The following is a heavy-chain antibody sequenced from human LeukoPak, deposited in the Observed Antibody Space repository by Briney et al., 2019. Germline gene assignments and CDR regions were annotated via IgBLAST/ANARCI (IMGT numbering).Heavy chain of an antibody. D-gene: IGHD5-18*01. J-gene: IGHJ4*02. CDR3: ARTWIQLFTPDFDL. CDR1: GGTFSSYA. Sequence: SVKVSCKASGGTFSSYAISWVRQAPGQGLEWMGGIIPIFGTANYAQKFQGRVTITADESTSTAYMELNGLRSDDTAIYYCARTWIQLFTPDFDLWGQGTLVTVSS. V-gene: IGHV1-69*13. CDR2: IIPIFGTA.